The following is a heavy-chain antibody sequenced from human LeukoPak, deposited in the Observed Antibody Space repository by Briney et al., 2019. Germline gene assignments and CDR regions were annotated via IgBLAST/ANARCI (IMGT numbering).Heavy chain of an antibody. CDR1: GYTFASYG. CDR3: ARDETIAVAGTHFDY. J-gene: IGHJ4*02. D-gene: IGHD6-19*01. CDR2: VSAYNGDT. Sequence: ASVKVSCKASGYTFASYGITWVRQAPGQGLEWMGWVSAYNGDTNYAPKLQGRITMTTDTSTTTAYMELRSLRYDDTAVYYCARDETIAVAGTHFDYWGQGTLVTVSS. V-gene: IGHV1-18*01.